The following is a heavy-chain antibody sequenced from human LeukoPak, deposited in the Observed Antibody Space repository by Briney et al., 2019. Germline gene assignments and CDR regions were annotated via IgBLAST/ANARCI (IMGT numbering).Heavy chain of an antibody. D-gene: IGHD3-10*01. J-gene: IGHJ4*02. CDR1: GFTFSSYA. V-gene: IGHV3-23*01. CDR3: ATSRYGSGGFDY. CDR2: ISGSGGST. Sequence: GGSLRLSCAASGFTFSSYAMSWVRQAPGKGLEWVSAISGSGGSTYYADSVKGRFTISRDNSKNTLYLQMNSLRAEDTAVYYFATSRYGSGGFDYCGEGALVTVSS.